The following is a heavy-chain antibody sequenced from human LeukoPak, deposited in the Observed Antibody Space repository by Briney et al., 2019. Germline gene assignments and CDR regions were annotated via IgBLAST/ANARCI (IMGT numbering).Heavy chain of an antibody. Sequence: SVKVSCKASGGTFSSYAISWVRQAPGQGLERMGRIIPIFGTANYAQKFQGRVTITTDESTGTAYMELSSLRSEDTAVYYCARSQYYDSSGYYDYWGQGTLVTVSS. D-gene: IGHD3-22*01. V-gene: IGHV1-69*05. J-gene: IGHJ4*02. CDR2: IIPIFGTA. CDR3: ARSQYYDSSGYYDY. CDR1: GGTFSSYA.